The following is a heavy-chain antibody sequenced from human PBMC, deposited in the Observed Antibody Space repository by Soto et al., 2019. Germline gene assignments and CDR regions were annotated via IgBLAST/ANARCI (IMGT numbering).Heavy chain of an antibody. CDR1: GFTFSSYA. CDR2: ISGSGGST. D-gene: IGHD2-2*01. J-gene: IGHJ4*02. Sequence: EVQLLESGGGLVQPGGSLRLSCAASGFTFSSYAMSWVRQAPGKGLEWVSAISGSGGSTYYADSVKGRFTISRDNSKNTXXLQRDSLRAEDTAVYYCAKGRGCCSSTSCYVGSDYWGQGTLVTVSS. V-gene: IGHV3-23*01. CDR3: AKGRGCCSSTSCYVGSDY.